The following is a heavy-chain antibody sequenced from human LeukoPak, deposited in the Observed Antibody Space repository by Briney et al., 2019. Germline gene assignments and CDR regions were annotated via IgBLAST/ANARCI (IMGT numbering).Heavy chain of an antibody. J-gene: IGHJ3*02. V-gene: IGHV3-66*04. Sequence: PGGSLRLSCAASGFTVSSNYMSWVRQAPGKGLEWVSVIYSGGSTYYADSVKGRFTISRDNSKNTLYLQMNSLRAEDTAVYYCARHDSSGYYYLNAFDIWGQGTVVTVSS. CDR3: ARHDSSGYYYLNAFDI. CDR1: GFTVSSNY. D-gene: IGHD3-22*01. CDR2: IYSGGST.